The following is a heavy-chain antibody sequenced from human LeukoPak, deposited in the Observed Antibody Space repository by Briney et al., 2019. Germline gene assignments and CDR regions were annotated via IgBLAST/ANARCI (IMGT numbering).Heavy chain of an antibody. J-gene: IGHJ4*02. CDR2: INSDGRST. CDR3: ARLSSGYYHYDY. Sequence: PGGSLRLSCAASGFTFSSYWMHWVRQAPGKGLVWVSRINSDGRSTSYADSVKGRFTISRDNPKNTLHLQMNSLRAEDTAVYYCARLSSGYYHYDYWGPGTPVTVAS. CDR1: GFTFSSYW. D-gene: IGHD3-22*01. V-gene: IGHV3-74*01.